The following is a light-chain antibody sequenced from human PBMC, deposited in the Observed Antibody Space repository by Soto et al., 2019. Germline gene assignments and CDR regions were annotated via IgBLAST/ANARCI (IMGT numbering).Light chain of an antibody. V-gene: IGKV3-20*01. CDR3: QRDDSSPRLT. Sequence: EIVLTQSPGTLSLSPGDRATLSCRASQTLSSSYLAWYQQKLGQAPRLLIYGASSRATGIPDRFSGSVSGKDFILTISRLEPEDFGVYYCQRDDSSPRLTFGGGAQVEIK. J-gene: IGKJ4*01. CDR1: QTLSSSY. CDR2: GAS.